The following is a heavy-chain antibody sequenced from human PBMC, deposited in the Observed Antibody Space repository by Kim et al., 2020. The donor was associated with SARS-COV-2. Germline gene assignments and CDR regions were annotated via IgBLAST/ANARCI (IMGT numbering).Heavy chain of an antibody. CDR3: TRGFGSETNY. J-gene: IGHJ4*02. D-gene: IGHD3-10*01. Sequence: NTGYADAVKGRFTISRDNAKNTLYLQMNSLRVEDTAVYYCTRGFGSETNYWGQGSLVIVST. CDR2: NT. V-gene: IGHV3-74*01.